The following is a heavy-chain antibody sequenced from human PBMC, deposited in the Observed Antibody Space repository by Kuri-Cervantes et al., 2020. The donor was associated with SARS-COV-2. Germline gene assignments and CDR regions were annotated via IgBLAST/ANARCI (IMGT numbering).Heavy chain of an antibody. J-gene: IGHJ4*02. V-gene: IGHV3-23*01. Sequence: GGSLRLSCAASRFTFNKYDLIWVRQAPGKGLERVSSISTSGGDTNYADSLKGRFTISRDNSKNTLYLQMNSLRVEDTAVYYCASVSTMGVSLDWGQGTLVTVSS. CDR3: ASVSTMGVSLD. D-gene: IGHD5-24*01. CDR1: RFTFNKYD. CDR2: ISTSGGDT.